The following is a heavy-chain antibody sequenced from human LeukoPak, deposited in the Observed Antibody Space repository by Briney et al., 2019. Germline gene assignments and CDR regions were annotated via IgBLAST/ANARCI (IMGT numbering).Heavy chain of an antibody. J-gene: IGHJ4*02. Sequence: GGSLRLSCEGSAFIFSGHWMNWVRQTPGKGLEWVASIKEDGSERQYVDSVKGRFSISRDNTKGSLFLQLNSLRAEDTAVYYCARDRVFYDFWSGYYKAYYFDYWGQGTLVTVSS. CDR1: AFIFSGHW. CDR3: ARDRVFYDFWSGYYKAYYFDY. D-gene: IGHD3-3*01. CDR2: IKEDGSER. V-gene: IGHV3-7*03.